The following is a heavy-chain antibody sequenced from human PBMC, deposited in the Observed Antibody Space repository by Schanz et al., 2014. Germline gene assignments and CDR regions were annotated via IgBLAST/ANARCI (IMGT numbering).Heavy chain of an antibody. V-gene: IGHV1-18*01. CDR3: ARDRRFFDRDDLYYFDS. CDR1: GYTFTTYA. Sequence: QVQVVQSGAELKKPGASVKVSCKASGYTFTTYAMSWVRQAPGHGLEWMGWISVYNHNKEYDQKFQGRVTMTTDTSTSTAYMALTDLRSDDTAVYYCARDRRFFDRDDLYYFDSWGQGTLVTFSS. J-gene: IGHJ4*02. D-gene: IGHD3-3*01. CDR2: ISVYNHNK.